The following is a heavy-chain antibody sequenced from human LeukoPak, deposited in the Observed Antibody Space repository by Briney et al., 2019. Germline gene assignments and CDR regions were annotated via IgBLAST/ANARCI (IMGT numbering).Heavy chain of an antibody. D-gene: IGHD5-18*01. Sequence: ASVKVSCKASGGTFSSYAISWVRQAPGQGLEWMGWISAYNGNTNYAQKLQGRVTMTTDTSTSTAYMELRSLRSDDTAVYYCARDMDTAMVGGIDYWGQGTLVTVSS. CDR2: ISAYNGNT. J-gene: IGHJ4*02. CDR3: ARDMDTAMVGGIDY. CDR1: GGTFSSYA. V-gene: IGHV1-18*01.